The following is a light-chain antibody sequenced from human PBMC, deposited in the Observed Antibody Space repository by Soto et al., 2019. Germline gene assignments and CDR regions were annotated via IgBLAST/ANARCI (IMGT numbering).Light chain of an antibody. J-gene: IGLJ3*02. Sequence: SYELTQSPSMSVAPGKTAIISCGGDNIGTKAVPWYQQRPGRAPIVVISYDDVRPSGIPERFSGFNSGNTATLTISGVEAGDEADYFRQVWNPYNDHWVFGGGTKLTVL. V-gene: IGLV3-21*04. CDR3: QVWNPYNDHWV. CDR2: YDD. CDR1: NIGTKA.